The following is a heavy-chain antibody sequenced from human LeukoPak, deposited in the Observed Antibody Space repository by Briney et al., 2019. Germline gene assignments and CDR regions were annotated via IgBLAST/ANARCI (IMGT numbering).Heavy chain of an antibody. CDR3: ARRGTSRSSYYFDY. CDR2: ISTSASTI. Sequence: GGSLRLSCSASGFTFSTYSMNWVRQAPGKGLEWVSYISTSASTIYYADSVKGRFTSSRDNAKNSLYLQMNSLRAEDTAVYYCARRGTSRSSYYFDYWAREPWSPSPQ. J-gene: IGHJ4*02. V-gene: IGHV3-48*04. CDR1: GFTFSTYS.